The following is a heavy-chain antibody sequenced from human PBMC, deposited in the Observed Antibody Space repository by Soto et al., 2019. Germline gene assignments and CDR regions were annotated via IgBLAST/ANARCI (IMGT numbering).Heavy chain of an antibody. Sequence: QVQLQESGPGLVKPSQTLSLTCTVSGGSISSGGYYWSWIRQHPGKGLEWIGYIYYSGSTYYNPSLKSRVTISVDTSKNQFSLKLSSVTAADTAVYYCARDYYDSSGYPTTIFDYWGQGTLVTVSS. CDR3: ARDYYDSSGYPTTIFDY. D-gene: IGHD3-22*01. J-gene: IGHJ4*02. CDR2: IYYSGST. CDR1: GGSISSGGYY. V-gene: IGHV4-31*03.